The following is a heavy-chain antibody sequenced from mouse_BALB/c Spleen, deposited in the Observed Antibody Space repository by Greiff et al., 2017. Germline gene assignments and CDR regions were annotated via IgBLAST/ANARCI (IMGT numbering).Heavy chain of an antibody. Sequence: EVQGVESGGDLVKPGGSLKLSCAASGFTFSSYGMSWVRQTPDKRLEWVATISSGGSYTYYPDSVKGRFTISRDNAKNTLYLQMSSLKSEDTAMYYCAREYDYWGQGTTLTVSS. CDR3: AREYDY. CDR1: GFTFSSYG. D-gene: IGHD5-2*01. J-gene: IGHJ2*01. V-gene: IGHV5-6*01. CDR2: ISSGGSYT.